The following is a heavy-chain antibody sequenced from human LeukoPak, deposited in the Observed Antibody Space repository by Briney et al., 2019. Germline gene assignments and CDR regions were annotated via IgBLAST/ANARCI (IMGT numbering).Heavy chain of an antibody. CDR3: AKAPRGNDDYFDY. CDR2: ISWNSGSI. V-gene: IGHV3-9*01. CDR1: GFTFDDYG. Sequence: GRSLRLSCAASGFTFDDYGMHWVRQAPGKGLEWVSGISWNSGSIGYADSVEGRFTISRDNAKNYLYLQMNSLRAEDTALYYCAKAPRGNDDYFDYWGQGTLVTVSS. D-gene: IGHD3-16*01. J-gene: IGHJ4*02.